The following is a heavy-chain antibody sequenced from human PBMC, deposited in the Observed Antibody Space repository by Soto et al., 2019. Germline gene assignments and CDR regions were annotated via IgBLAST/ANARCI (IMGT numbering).Heavy chain of an antibody. J-gene: IGHJ3*02. CDR2: IYYSGST. CDR1: GGSISSGGYY. CDR3: ARGGIVVVVAARDAFDI. Sequence: SETLSLTCTVSGGSISSGGYYWSWIRQHPGKGLEWIGYIYYSGSTYYNPSLKSRVTISVDTSKNQFSLKLSSVTAADTAVYYCARGGIVVVVAARDAFDIWGQGTMVT. V-gene: IGHV4-31*03. D-gene: IGHD2-15*01.